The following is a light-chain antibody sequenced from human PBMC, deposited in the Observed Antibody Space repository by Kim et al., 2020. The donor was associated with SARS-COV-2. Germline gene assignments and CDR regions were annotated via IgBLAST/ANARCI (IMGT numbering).Light chain of an antibody. Sequence: QSSLTQPPSASRSPGQSVTISCTGTSSDVGGYTYVSWYQQHPGKAPKLMIYEVSKRPSGVPARFSGSKSGNTASLTVSGLQAEDEADYYCSSYAGSNTYVVGTGTKVTV. CDR2: EVS. V-gene: IGLV2-8*01. CDR1: SSDVGGYTY. J-gene: IGLJ1*01. CDR3: SSYAGSNTYV.